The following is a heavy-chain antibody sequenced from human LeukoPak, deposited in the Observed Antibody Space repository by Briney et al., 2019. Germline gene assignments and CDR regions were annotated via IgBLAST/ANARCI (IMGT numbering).Heavy chain of an antibody. CDR1: GGSFSGYY. J-gene: IGHJ1*01. CDR2: INHSGST. CDR3: AIYCSSSSCYAEGNFQH. Sequence: SETLSLTCAVYGGSFSGYYWSWLRQPPGKGLEWIGEINHSGSTYYNPSLKSRVTISVDTSKNQFSLKLSSVTAADTAVYYCAIYCSSSSCYAEGNFQHWGQGTLVTVSS. D-gene: IGHD2-2*01. V-gene: IGHV4-34*01.